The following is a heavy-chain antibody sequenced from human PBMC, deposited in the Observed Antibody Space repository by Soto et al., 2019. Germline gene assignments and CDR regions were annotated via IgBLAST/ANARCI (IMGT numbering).Heavy chain of an antibody. J-gene: IGHJ4*02. CDR2: IYASGST. CDR3: ARGGMVIISTATAFDY. Sequence: PSETLSLTCTVSGGSISTYYWSWIRQPAGKGLEWIGRIYASGSTNYNPSLKSRVTMSVATSKNQFSLKLSSVTAADTAVYYCARGGMVIISTATAFDYWGQGTLVTVSS. CDR1: GGSISTYY. D-gene: IGHD2-15*01. V-gene: IGHV4-4*07.